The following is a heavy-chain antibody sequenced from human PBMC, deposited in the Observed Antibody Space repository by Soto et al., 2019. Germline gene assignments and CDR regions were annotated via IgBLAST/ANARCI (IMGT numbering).Heavy chain of an antibody. D-gene: IGHD2-15*01. CDR1: GYTFTRYA. J-gene: IGHJ4*02. Sequence: ASGKVSCKASGYTFTRYAMHWVRQAPGQRLEWMGWINAGNGNTKYSQRFQGRVTITRDTSASTAYMELSSLRSEDTAVYYCARDVSGGSLYYFDYWGQGTLVTVSS. V-gene: IGHV1-3*01. CDR3: ARDVSGGSLYYFDY. CDR2: INAGNGNT.